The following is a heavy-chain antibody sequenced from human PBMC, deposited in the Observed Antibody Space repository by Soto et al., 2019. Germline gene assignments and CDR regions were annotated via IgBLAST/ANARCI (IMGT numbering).Heavy chain of an antibody. CDR2: NSSSSSTI. V-gene: IGHV3-48*01. J-gene: IGHJ5*02. Sequence: EVQLVESGGGLVQPGGSLRLSCAASGFTFSSYSMNWVRQAPGKGLERVSYNSSSSSTIYYADSVKGRFTISRDNAKNSLYLQMNSLRAEDTAVYYCAREYCSSTSCLNWFDPWGQGTLVTVSS. D-gene: IGHD2-2*01. CDR3: AREYCSSTSCLNWFDP. CDR1: GFTFSSYS.